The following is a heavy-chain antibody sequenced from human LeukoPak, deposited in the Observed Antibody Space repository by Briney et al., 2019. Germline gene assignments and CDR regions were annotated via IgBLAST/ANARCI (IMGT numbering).Heavy chain of an antibody. Sequence: ASVKVSCKAPGYTFTSYDINWVRQATGQGLEWMGWMNPNSGNTGYAQKFQGRVTMTRNTSISTAYMELSSLRSEDTAVYYCARRYYDFWSGYYSNNWFDPWGQGTLVTVSS. D-gene: IGHD3-3*01. CDR3: ARRYYDFWSGYYSNNWFDP. CDR1: GYTFTSYD. V-gene: IGHV1-8*01. CDR2: MNPNSGNT. J-gene: IGHJ5*02.